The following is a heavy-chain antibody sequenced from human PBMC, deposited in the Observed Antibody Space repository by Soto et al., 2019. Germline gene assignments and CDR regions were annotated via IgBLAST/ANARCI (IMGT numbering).Heavy chain of an antibody. D-gene: IGHD3-10*01. Sequence: QLVESGGGLVQPGGSLRLSCVVSGFTFSSFRMNWVRQAPGKGLEWVANIKEDGSETYYVDSVKGRFTISRDNANRSLFLQMNSLRAEDTAGYYCARTMVRGLNRYHGLAVWGQGTTVSVSS. CDR3: ARTMVRGLNRYHGLAV. CDR1: GFTFSSFR. J-gene: IGHJ6*02. CDR2: IKEDGSET. V-gene: IGHV3-7*03.